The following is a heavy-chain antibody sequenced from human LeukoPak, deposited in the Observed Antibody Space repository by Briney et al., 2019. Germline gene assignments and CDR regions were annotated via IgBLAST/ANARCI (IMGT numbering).Heavy chain of an antibody. V-gene: IGHV3-48*03. Sequence: GGSLRLSCAASGFAFSSYEMNWVRQAPGKGLEGVSYISRGGIIIYYADSVKGRFTFSRDNAKYSLSLQMNSLRAEDTAVYYCARPYCSSTSCYTGWFDPWGQGTLVTVSS. D-gene: IGHD2-2*02. J-gene: IGHJ5*02. CDR3: ARPYCSSTSCYTGWFDP. CDR2: ISRGGIII. CDR1: GFAFSSYE.